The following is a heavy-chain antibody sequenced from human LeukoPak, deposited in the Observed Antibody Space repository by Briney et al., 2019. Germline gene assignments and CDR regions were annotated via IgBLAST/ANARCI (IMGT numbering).Heavy chain of an antibody. Sequence: GGFLRLSCAAAGCTFSSYAMSGVRQAPGRGLGWGSGISGSGGSTYYADSVKGRFNVSRDNSKNTLYLQMNSLRAEDTAVYYCAKAREPYYDSSANDSWGQGTLVTVSS. J-gene: IGHJ4*02. CDR1: GCTFSSYA. CDR3: AKAREPYYDSSANDS. D-gene: IGHD3-22*01. V-gene: IGHV3-23*01. CDR2: ISGSGGST.